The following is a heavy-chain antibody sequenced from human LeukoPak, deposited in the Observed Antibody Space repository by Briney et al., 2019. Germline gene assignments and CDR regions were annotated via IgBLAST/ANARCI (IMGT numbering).Heavy chain of an antibody. J-gene: IGHJ5*02. D-gene: IGHD1-1*01. CDR2: ISAYNGNT. V-gene: IGHV1-18*01. CDR3: TRDGLAGTTLGGDDP. CDR1: GYTFTSYG. Sequence: GASVRVSCKASGYTFTSYGISWVRQAPGQGLEWMGWISAYNGNTNYAQKLQGRVTMTTDTSTSTAYMELRSLRSDDTAVYYCTRDGLAGTTLGGDDPWGQGTLVTVSS.